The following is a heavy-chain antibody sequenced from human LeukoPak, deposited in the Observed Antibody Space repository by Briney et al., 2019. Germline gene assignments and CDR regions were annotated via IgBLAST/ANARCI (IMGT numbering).Heavy chain of an antibody. Sequence: GASVKVCCKASGYTFTGYYMHWVRQAPGQGLEWMGWINPNSGGTNYAQKFQGRVTMTRDTSISTAYMELSRLRSDDTAVYYCARDDSRYDAFDIWGQGTMVTVSS. CDR3: ARDDSRYDAFDI. D-gene: IGHD4-17*01. J-gene: IGHJ3*02. CDR2: INPNSGGT. CDR1: GYTFTGYY. V-gene: IGHV1-2*02.